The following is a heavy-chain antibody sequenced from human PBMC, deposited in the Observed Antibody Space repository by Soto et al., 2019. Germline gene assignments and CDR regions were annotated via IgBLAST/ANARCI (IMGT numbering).Heavy chain of an antibody. D-gene: IGHD3-10*02. CDR1: ECRFISYG. V-gene: IGHV5-51*01. CDR3: ARHEVILFGELLGPETLYYYYMYV. J-gene: IGHJ6*03. Sequence: RICWNGSECRFISYGSGWVSQMPGKGLEWMGIIYPGDSDTRYSPSFQGQVTISADKSISTAYLQWSSLKASDTAMYYCARHEVILFGELLGPETLYYYYMYVWGKGTTVTVSS. CDR2: IYPGDSDT.